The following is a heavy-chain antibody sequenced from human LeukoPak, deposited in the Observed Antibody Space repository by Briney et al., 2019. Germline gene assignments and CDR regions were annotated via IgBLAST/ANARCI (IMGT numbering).Heavy chain of an antibody. CDR3: ARGGAARLHFQN. Sequence: SETLSLTCTVSGGSISTYYWNWIRQPPGKGLEWIGYIYHSGSTNYNPSLQSRVTISVDTSKNQFSLNLSSVTAADTAVYYCARGGAARLHFQNWGQGTLDTVSS. CDR2: IYHSGST. V-gene: IGHV4-59*01. CDR1: GGSISTYY. D-gene: IGHD6-6*01. J-gene: IGHJ1*01.